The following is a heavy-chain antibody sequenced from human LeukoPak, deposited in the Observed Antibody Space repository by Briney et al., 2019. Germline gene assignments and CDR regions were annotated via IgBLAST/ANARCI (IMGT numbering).Heavy chain of an antibody. CDR1: GGSFSGYY. J-gene: IGHJ4*02. D-gene: IGHD6-19*01. CDR2: INHSGST. V-gene: IGHV4-34*01. CDR3: ARQSSGWYSRIDY. Sequence: PSETLSLTCAVYGGSFSGYYWSWIRQPPGKGLEWIGEINHSGSTNYNPSLKSRVTISVDTSKNQFSLKLSSVTAADTAVYYCARQSSGWYSRIDYWGQGTLVTVSS.